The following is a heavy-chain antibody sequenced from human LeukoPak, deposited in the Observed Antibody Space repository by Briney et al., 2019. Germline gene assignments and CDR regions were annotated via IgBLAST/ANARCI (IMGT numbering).Heavy chain of an antibody. D-gene: IGHD3-3*01. V-gene: IGHV4-34*01. J-gene: IGHJ6*02. CDR1: GGSFSGYY. CDR3: ARDQLVYDFWSGYYYYYGMDV. CDR2: INNSGST. Sequence: PSETLSLTCAVYGGSFSGYYWSWIRQPPGKGLEWIGEINNSGSTNYNPSLKSRVTISVDTSKNQFSLKLSSVTAADTAVYYCARDQLVYDFWSGYYYYYGMDVWGQGTTVTVSS.